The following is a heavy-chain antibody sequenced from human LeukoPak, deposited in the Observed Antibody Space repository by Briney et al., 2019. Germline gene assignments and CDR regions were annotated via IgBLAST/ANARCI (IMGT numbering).Heavy chain of an antibody. Sequence: GRSLRLSCAASGFTFSDYSMNWVRQAPGKGLEWISYIGIDSGNTNYADSVKGRFTISGDKAKNSLYLQMSSLRVEDTAVYYCARDYKYAFDNWGQGTLVTVSS. CDR1: GFTFSDYS. CDR3: ARDYKYAFDN. J-gene: IGHJ4*02. V-gene: IGHV3-48*01. CDR2: IGIDSGNT. D-gene: IGHD5-24*01.